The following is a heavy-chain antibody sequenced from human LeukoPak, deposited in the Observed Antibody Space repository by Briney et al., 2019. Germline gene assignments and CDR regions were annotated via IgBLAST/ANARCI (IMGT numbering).Heavy chain of an antibody. J-gene: IGHJ5*02. CDR1: GYTFTGHY. D-gene: IGHD6-13*01. CDR3: ARVDDSYGYVHSSSWYAEGFDP. V-gene: IGHV1-2*02. Sequence: GASVKVSCKASGYTFTGHYMHWVRQAPGQGLEWMGWSNPNSGGTNYAQKFQGRVTMTRDTSISTAYMELSRLRSDDTAVYYCARVDDSYGYVHSSSWYAEGFDPWGQGTLGTVSS. CDR2: SNPNSGGT.